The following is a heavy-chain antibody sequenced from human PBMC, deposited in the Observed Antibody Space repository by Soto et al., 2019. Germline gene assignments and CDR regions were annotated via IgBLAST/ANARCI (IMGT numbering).Heavy chain of an antibody. CDR1: GLTFSRYC. Sequence: VGALIPSCAASGLTFSRYCRHWGPPAPGKGVEWVAVISYDGSNKYYADSVKGRFTISRDNSKNTLYLQMNSLRAEDTAVYYCAKDFQDSSGYYYDFYFDYWGQGTLVTVSS. J-gene: IGHJ4*02. CDR2: ISYDGSNK. V-gene: IGHV3-30*18. CDR3: AKDFQDSSGYYYDFYFDY. D-gene: IGHD3-22*01.